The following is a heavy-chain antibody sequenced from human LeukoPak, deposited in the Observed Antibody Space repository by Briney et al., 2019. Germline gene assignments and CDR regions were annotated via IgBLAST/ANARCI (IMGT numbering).Heavy chain of an antibody. CDR3: ARDKERYFDWLLHALDY. Sequence: VASVKVSCKASGYTFTGYYMHWVRQAPGQGLEWMGWINPNSGGTNYAQKFQGRVTMTRDTSISTAYMELSRLRSDDTAVYYCARDKERYFDWLLHALDYWGQGTLVTVSS. CDR1: GYTFTGYY. D-gene: IGHD3-9*01. J-gene: IGHJ4*02. CDR2: INPNSGGT. V-gene: IGHV1-2*02.